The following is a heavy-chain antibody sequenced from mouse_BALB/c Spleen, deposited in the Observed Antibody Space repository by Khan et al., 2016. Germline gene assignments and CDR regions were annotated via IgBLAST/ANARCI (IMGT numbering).Heavy chain of an antibody. CDR2: IYPGDGDT. J-gene: IGHJ2*01. CDR1: GYAFSSYW. CDR3: ARGVGPDY. D-gene: IGHD4-1*01. Sequence: QVQLKQSGAELVRPGSSVKISCKASGYAFSSYWMNWVKQRPGQGLEWIGQIYPGDGDTNYNGKFKGKATLTADKSSSTVYMQLSSLTSEDAAVYFCARGVGPDYWGQGTTLTVSS. V-gene: IGHV1-80*01.